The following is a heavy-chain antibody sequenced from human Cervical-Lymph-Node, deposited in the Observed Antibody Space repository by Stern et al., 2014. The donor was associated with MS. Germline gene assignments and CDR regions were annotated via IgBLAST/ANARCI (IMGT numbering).Heavy chain of an antibody. CDR3: ARDRRAFLDY. D-gene: IGHD2/OR15-2a*01. CDR1: GFSFGTSW. J-gene: IGHJ4*02. V-gene: IGHV3-7*01. Sequence: EVHLVESGGGLVQPGGPLRLSCVASGFSFGTSWMSWVRQPPGRGREWVANIRQDGYDKFYVDSVKGRFTISRDNARNSLYLQMNSLTVADTAVYYCARDRRAFLDYWGQGTHVAVSS. CDR2: IRQDGYDK.